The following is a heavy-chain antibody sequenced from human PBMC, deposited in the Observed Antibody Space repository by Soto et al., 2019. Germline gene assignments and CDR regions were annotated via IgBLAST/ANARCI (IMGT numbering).Heavy chain of an antibody. D-gene: IGHD5-18*01. Sequence: QVQLQQSGPGLVKPSETLSLTCSVSGGSIRGYYWSWIRQSQEKGLEWLGYFYHSGNSNYNPSLKSRVTIPVDTSNHQLSLSLRSVTAADTAVYFCARISSVDPYGYVNGGFAVWGQGTTVTVSS. CDR3: ARISSVDPYGYVNGGFAV. CDR2: FYHSGNS. CDR1: GGSIRGYY. J-gene: IGHJ6*02. V-gene: IGHV4-59*01.